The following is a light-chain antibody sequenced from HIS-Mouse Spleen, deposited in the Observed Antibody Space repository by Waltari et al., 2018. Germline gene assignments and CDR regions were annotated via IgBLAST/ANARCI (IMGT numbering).Light chain of an antibody. CDR2: EVS. J-gene: IGLJ2*01. Sequence: QSALTQPPSASGSPGQSVTISCTGTSSDVGGYNYVSWYQQHPGKAPKRMIYEVSNRPPGVPDRFSGSKSGNTASLTVSGLQAEDEADYYCSSYAGSNNLVFGGGTKLTVL. V-gene: IGLV2-8*01. CDR1: SSDVGGYNY. CDR3: SSYAGSNNLV.